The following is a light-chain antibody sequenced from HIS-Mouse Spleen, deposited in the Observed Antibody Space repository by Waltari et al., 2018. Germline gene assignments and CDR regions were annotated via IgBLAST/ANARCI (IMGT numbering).Light chain of an antibody. CDR3: NSRDSSGNHRV. CDR2: GKN. J-gene: IGLJ3*02. Sequence: SSELTQDPAVSVALGQTVRITCXGDXXRSYYASWYQQKPGQAPVLVIYGKNNRPSGXXDRXSGXSSGXTXSLTITXXQAXXEADYYCNSRDSSGNHRVXXGGTKLTV. V-gene: IGLV3-19*01. CDR1: XXRSYY.